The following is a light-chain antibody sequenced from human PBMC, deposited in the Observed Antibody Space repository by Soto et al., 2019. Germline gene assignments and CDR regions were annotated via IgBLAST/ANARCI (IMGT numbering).Light chain of an antibody. V-gene: IGKV3-20*01. J-gene: IGKJ5*01. Sequence: EIVMTQSPGTLSLSPGERATLSCRASQSLIISHLAWYQQNPGQAPRLLIYDASTRATGISDRFTGSGSGTDFTLTITTLEPEDFAVYYCQQYGNSPLTFGQGTQLEI. CDR1: QSLIISH. CDR2: DAS. CDR3: QQYGNSPLT.